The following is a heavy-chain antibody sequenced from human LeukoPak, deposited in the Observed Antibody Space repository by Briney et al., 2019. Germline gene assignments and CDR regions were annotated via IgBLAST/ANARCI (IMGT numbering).Heavy chain of an antibody. J-gene: IGHJ6*03. D-gene: IGHD2-2*01. Sequence: GGSLRLSCAASGFTFSSYEMNWVRQAPGKGLEWGSYISSSGSTIYYADSVKGRFTISRDNAKNSLYLQMNSLRAEDTAVYYCARDCRDIVVVPAAPYYYYMDVWGKGTTVTVSS. CDR2: ISSSGSTI. V-gene: IGHV3-48*03. CDR3: ARDCRDIVVVPAAPYYYYMDV. CDR1: GFTFSSYE.